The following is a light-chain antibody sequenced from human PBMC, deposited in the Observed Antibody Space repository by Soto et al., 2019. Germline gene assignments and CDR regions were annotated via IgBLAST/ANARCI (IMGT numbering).Light chain of an antibody. CDR1: QSVNRW. CDR2: KTS. V-gene: IGKV1-5*03. J-gene: IGKJ3*01. CDR3: QQSQAFSP. Sequence: DIQMTQSPSTLSASVGDRVTITCRASQSVNRWLAWYQQKPGGAPKLLISKTSVLENGVPSRFSGSGFGTEFTLTISSLQPEDFATYCGQQSQAFSPSGPGTKVD.